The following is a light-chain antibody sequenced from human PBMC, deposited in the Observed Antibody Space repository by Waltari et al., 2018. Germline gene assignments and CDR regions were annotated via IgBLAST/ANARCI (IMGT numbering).Light chain of an antibody. V-gene: IGKV1-39*01. CDR3: QQSYNTPWT. CDR1: QTINMF. Sequence: DIQLTQSPSSLSASVGDRVPITCRASQTINMFLNWYQQHPGKTPKLLIFAASNLQTGVPSRFSGSGSATHFTLTISSLQPEDFATYHCQQSYNTPWTFGQGTKVEIK. CDR2: AAS. J-gene: IGKJ1*01.